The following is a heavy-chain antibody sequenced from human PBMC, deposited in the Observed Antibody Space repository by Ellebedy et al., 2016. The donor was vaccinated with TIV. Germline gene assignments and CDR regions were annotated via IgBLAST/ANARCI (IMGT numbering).Heavy chain of an antibody. CDR3: ARGLPAFEY. CDR1: GDSIGSYY. J-gene: IGHJ4*02. CDR2: IYYSGGT. D-gene: IGHD2-15*01. V-gene: IGHV4-59*01. Sequence: MPSETLSLTCTISGDSIGSYYWSWIRQPPGKGLEWIGYIYYSGGTDYNPSLKSRVTISVDTSKNQFSLKLSSVTAVDTAVYYCARGLPAFEYWGQGALVTVSS.